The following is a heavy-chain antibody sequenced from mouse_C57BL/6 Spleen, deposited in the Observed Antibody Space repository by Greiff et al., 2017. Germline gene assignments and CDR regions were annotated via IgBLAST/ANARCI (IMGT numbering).Heavy chain of an antibody. Sequence: EVQLQQSGPELVKPGASVKISCKASGYSFTGYYMNWVKQSPEKSLEWIGEINPSTGGTTYNQKFKAKATLTVDKSSSTAYMQLKSLTSEDSAVYYCARETAQAPYYFDYWGQGTTLTVSS. CDR1: GYSFTGYY. V-gene: IGHV1-42*01. CDR2: INPSTGGT. CDR3: ARETAQAPYYFDY. D-gene: IGHD3-2*02. J-gene: IGHJ2*01.